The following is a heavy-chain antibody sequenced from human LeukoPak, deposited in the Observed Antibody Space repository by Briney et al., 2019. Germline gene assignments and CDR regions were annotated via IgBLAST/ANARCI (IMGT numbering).Heavy chain of an antibody. Sequence: SETLSLTCTVPGGSVSSSNSYWNWIRQPPGKGLEWIGCIYYNGSTYYNPSLKSRVTMSVDTSKNQFSLKLSSVAAADTAVYYCAARAATGTIVDSWGQGTLVTVSS. CDR2: IYYNGST. J-gene: IGHJ4*02. CDR3: AARAATGTIVDS. CDR1: GGSVSSSNSY. D-gene: IGHD6-13*01. V-gene: IGHV4-39*01.